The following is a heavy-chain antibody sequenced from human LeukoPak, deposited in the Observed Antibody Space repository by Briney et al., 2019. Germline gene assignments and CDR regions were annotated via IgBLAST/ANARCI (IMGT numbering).Heavy chain of an antibody. CDR3: ASGRNATY. CDR2: IIHSGST. J-gene: IGHJ4*02. Sequence: PSETLSLTCAVYGGSFSGYYWSWIRQPPGRGLEWIGEIIHSGSTNYNPSLKSRVTISVDTSKNQFSLKLNSVAAADTAVYYCASGRNATYWGQGTLVTVSS. V-gene: IGHV4-34*12. CDR1: GGSFSGYY.